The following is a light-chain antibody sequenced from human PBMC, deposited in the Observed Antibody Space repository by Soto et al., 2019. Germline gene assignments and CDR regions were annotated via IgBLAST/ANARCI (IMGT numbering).Light chain of an antibody. J-gene: IGLJ1*01. V-gene: IGLV2-14*01. Sequence: QSVLTQPASVSGSPGQSVTISCTGPRSDIGDSNFISWYQQSPGKAPRLLIYEVNNRPSGVSRRFSGSKAGNTASLTISGHAEDEEADYFCASFRSWTILVFGSGTKVTVL. CDR1: RSDIGDSNF. CDR3: ASFRSWTILV. CDR2: EVN.